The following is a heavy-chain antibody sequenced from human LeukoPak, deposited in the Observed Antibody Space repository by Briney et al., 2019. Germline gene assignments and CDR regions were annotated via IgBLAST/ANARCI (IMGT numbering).Heavy chain of an antibody. J-gene: IGHJ5*02. Sequence: ASVKVSCKASGYTFTGYYMHWVRQAPGQGLEWMGIINPSGGSTSYAQKFQGRVTMTRDTSTSTVYMELSSLRSEDTAVYYCARAPQERHRFDPWGQGTLVTVSS. CDR3: ARAPQERHRFDP. CDR1: GYTFTGYY. V-gene: IGHV1-46*01. CDR2: INPSGGST. D-gene: IGHD1-1*01.